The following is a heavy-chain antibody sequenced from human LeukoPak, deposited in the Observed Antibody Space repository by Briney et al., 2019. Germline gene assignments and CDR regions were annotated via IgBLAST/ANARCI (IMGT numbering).Heavy chain of an antibody. CDR3: ARDLMGCSGGSCYNWFDP. D-gene: IGHD2-15*01. CDR1: GGSISKGGYY. Sequence: SETLSLTCTVSGGSISKGGYYWSWIRQPPGKGLEWIGYIYYSGSTYYNPSLKSRVTISVDTSKNQFSLKLSSVTAADTAVYYCARDLMGCSGGSCYNWFDPWGQGTLVTVSS. J-gene: IGHJ5*02. V-gene: IGHV4-30-4*01. CDR2: IYYSGST.